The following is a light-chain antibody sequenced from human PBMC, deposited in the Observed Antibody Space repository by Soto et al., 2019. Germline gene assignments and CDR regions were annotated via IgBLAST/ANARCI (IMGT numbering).Light chain of an antibody. CDR3: SSYTSSSLVV. J-gene: IGLJ2*01. Sequence: QSALTQPASVSGSPGQSITISCTGTSSDVGGYNYVSWYQQHPGKAPKLMIYDVSNRPSGVSNRFSGSKSGNTASLTISGLQAEDDAVYYCSSYTSSSLVVFGGGTKLTVL. CDR2: DVS. CDR1: SSDVGGYNY. V-gene: IGLV2-14*01.